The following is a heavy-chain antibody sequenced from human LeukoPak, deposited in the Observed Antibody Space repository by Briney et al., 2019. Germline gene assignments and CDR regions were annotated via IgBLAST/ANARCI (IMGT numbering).Heavy chain of an antibody. CDR2: IIPIFGTA. J-gene: IGHJ3*02. V-gene: IGHV1-69*01. CDR3: ATQWDREAFDI. Sequence: ASVKVSCKASGGTFSSYAISWVRQAPGQGLEWMGGIIPIFGTANHAQKFQGRVTITADESTSTAYMELSSLRSEDTAVYYCATQWDREAFDIWGQGTMVTVSS. D-gene: IGHD1-26*01. CDR1: GGTFSSYA.